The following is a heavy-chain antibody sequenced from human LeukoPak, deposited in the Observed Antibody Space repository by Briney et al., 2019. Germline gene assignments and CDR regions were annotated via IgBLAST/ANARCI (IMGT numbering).Heavy chain of an antibody. CDR1: GFTFSSYA. J-gene: IGHJ3*02. D-gene: IGHD3-16*01. Sequence: GGSLRLSCAASGFTFSSYAMTWVRQAPGKGLEWVSSISGSGDYTNYAGSVKGRFTISRDNSKNTLYLQMNSLRAEDTAVYYCASSPDPSLGAFDIWGQGTMVTVSS. CDR2: ISGSGDYT. CDR3: ASSPDPSLGAFDI. V-gene: IGHV3-23*01.